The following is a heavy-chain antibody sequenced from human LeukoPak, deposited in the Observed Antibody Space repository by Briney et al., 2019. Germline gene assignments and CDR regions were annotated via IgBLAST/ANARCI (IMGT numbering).Heavy chain of an antibody. CDR3: ARDDAFRGVAMDV. J-gene: IGHJ6*02. CDR2: LNTDGGST. Sequence: GGSLRLSCAASGFTFSGYWMHWVRQVPGKGLVWVSRLNTDGGSTSYADSVKGRFTISRDNAKNTLSLNMNTLRAGDTAVYYCARDDAFRGVAMDVWGQGTTVTVSS. V-gene: IGHV3-74*01. CDR1: GFTFSGYW. D-gene: IGHD3-16*01.